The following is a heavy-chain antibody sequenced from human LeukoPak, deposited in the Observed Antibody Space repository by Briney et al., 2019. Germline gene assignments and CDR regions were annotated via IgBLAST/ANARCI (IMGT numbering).Heavy chain of an antibody. D-gene: IGHD1-26*01. CDR2: VHLNGAT. Sequence: PSGTLSLTCAVSGGSILSTNWWSWVRQPAGKGLEWIGEVHLNGATNYNPSVEGRVTMSIDKSKNHLSLEVISVTAADTAMYYCTRESGAFYPFGFWGQGTLVTVSS. CDR3: TRESGAFYPFGF. J-gene: IGHJ4*02. V-gene: IGHV4-4*02. CDR1: GGSILSTNW.